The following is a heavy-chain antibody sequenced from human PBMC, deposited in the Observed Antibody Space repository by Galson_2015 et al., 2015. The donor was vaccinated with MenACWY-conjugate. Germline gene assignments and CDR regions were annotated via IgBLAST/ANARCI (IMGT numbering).Heavy chain of an antibody. V-gene: IGHV1-24*01. J-gene: IGHJ6*02. Sequence: SVKVSCKVSGYTLSKLSMHWVRQAPGKGLEWMGGFDTENAETVYAEKFLDRVTVTEDTSTDTVYMDLSSLRSDDTAIYYCASVRTGYCHGGTCYGLDVWGQGTTV. D-gene: IGHD2-15*01. CDR1: GYTLSKLS. CDR2: FDTENAET. CDR3: ASVRTGYCHGGTCYGLDV.